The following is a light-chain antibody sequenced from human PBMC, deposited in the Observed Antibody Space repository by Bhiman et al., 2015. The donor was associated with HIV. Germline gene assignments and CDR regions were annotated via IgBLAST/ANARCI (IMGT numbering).Light chain of an antibody. CDR1: SSDVGGYNY. CDR3: QSYDTTDHWV. J-gene: IGLJ3*02. CDR2: DVS. Sequence: QSALTQPASVSGSPGQSITISCTGTSSDVGGYNYVSWYQQHPGKAPKLMIYDVSKRPSGVSNRFSGSKSGNTASLTISGLQAEDEADYYCQSYDTTDHWVFGGGTKLTVL. V-gene: IGLV2-14*03.